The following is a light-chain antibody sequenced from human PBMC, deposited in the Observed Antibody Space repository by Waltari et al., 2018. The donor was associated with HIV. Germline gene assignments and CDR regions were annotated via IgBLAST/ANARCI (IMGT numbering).Light chain of an antibody. J-gene: IGKJ4*01. Sequence: DLQMTQAPSSVSASVGNRVTITCRASQGISSWLGWYQQKQGKAPKLLIYDAFSLQSGVPSRFSGSGSGTDFTLTISSLQPEDFAIYYCQQANSFPLTFGGGTKVEIK. CDR2: DAF. CDR3: QQANSFPLT. CDR1: QGISSW. V-gene: IGKV1-12*01.